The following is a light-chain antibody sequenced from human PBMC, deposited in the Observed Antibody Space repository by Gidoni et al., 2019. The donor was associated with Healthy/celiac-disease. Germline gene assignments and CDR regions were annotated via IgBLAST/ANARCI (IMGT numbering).Light chain of an antibody. Sequence: EIVLTQSPATLSLSPGERATLSCRARQRVSSYLAWYQQKPGQAPRLLIYDASNRATGIPARCSGSGSGTDFTLTISSLEPEDFAVYYCQQRSNWPPLTFGGGTKVEIK. CDR1: QRVSSY. CDR2: DAS. J-gene: IGKJ4*01. V-gene: IGKV3-11*01. CDR3: QQRSNWPPLT.